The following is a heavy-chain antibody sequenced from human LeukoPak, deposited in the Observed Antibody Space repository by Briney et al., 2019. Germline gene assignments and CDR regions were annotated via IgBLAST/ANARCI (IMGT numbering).Heavy chain of an antibody. D-gene: IGHD3-10*01. J-gene: IGHJ4*02. Sequence: GGSLRLSCAASGFTVSSNYMSWVRQAPGKGLEWVSVIYSGGSTYYTDSVKGRFTISRDNSKNTLSLQMNILRAEDTAVYYCAKRGGLSLFDYWGQGTLVTVSS. V-gene: IGHV3-66*02. CDR3: AKRGGLSLFDY. CDR2: IYSGGST. CDR1: GFTVSSNY.